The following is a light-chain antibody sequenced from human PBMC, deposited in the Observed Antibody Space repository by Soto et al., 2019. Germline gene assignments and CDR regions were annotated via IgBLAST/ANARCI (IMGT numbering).Light chain of an antibody. Sequence: QSALTQPASVSGSPGQSLTISCTGTSSDIGSYNLVSWYQHHPGKAPKLLICEGTERPSGVSNRFSGSKSGNTASLTISGLQAEDEAHYYCCSYAGRSTYVVFGGGIKVTVL. CDR3: CSYAGRSTYVV. J-gene: IGLJ2*01. V-gene: IGLV2-23*01. CDR2: EGT. CDR1: SSDIGSYNL.